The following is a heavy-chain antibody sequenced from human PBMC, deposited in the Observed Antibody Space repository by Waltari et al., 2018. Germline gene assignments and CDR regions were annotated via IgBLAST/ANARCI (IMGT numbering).Heavy chain of an antibody. CDR2: IYPGDSDT. J-gene: IGHJ4*02. CDR3: ARHGSSGYVYYFDY. V-gene: IGHV5-51*01. D-gene: IGHD3-22*01. Sequence: EVQLMRSGAEVTKPGESLKISCTGSGYSFTRYCIGWVRQGPGKGLEWMGIIYPGDSDTRYSPSVQGQVTISADKSISTAYLQWSSLKASDTAMYYCARHGSSGYVYYFDYWGQGTLVTVSS. CDR1: GYSFTRYC.